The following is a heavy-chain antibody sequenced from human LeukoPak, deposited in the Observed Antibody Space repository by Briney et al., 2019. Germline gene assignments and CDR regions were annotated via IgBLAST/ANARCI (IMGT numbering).Heavy chain of an antibody. CDR2: ISSSGSTI. CDR3: ARVPSTYYYYYMDV. Sequence: GGSLRLSCATSGFTFSDYYMSWIHQAPGKGLEWVSYISSSGSTIYYADSVKGRFTISRDNAKNSLYLQMNSLRAEDTAVYYCARVPSTYYYYYMDVWGKGTTATVSS. CDR1: GFTFSDYY. V-gene: IGHV3-11*04. J-gene: IGHJ6*03.